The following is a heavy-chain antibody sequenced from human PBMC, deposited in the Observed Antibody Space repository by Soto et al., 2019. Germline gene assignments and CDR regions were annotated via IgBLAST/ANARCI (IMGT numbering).Heavy chain of an antibody. CDR3: ARDKKIHCSGGSCDPDNGMDV. V-gene: IGHV1-69*13. CDR1: GGTFSSYA. CDR2: IIPIFGTA. J-gene: IGHJ6*02. Sequence: ASVKVSCKASGGTFSSYAISWVRQAPGQGLEWMGGIIPIFGTANYAQKFQGRVTITADESTSTAYMELSSLRSEDTAVYYCARDKKIHCSGGSCDPDNGMDVWGQGTTVTVSS. D-gene: IGHD2-15*01.